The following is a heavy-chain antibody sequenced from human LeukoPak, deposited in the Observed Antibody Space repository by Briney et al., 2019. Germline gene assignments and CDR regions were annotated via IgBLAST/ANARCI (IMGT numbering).Heavy chain of an antibody. Sequence: GRSLRLSCAASGFTFSSYGMHWVRQAPGKGLEWVAVISYDGSNKYYADSVKGRFTISRDNSKNTLYLQMNSLRAEDTAVYYCAKRDYFYDSSGYSASDAFDIWGQGTMVTVSS. J-gene: IGHJ3*02. V-gene: IGHV3-30*18. CDR1: GFTFSSYG. CDR3: AKRDYFYDSSGYSASDAFDI. CDR2: ISYDGSNK. D-gene: IGHD3-22*01.